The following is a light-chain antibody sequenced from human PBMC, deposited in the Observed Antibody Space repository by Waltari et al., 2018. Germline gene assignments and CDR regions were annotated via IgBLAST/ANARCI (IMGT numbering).Light chain of an antibody. J-gene: IGKJ2*01. CDR1: LSVSRK. CDR3: QQYNKRPYT. Sequence: EIVLTQSPATLSVSPGDRVTLPCGASLSVSRKLAWYQQRPGQAPRFLIYAASSSATGIPARFSGSGSGTEFILTISSLQSEDFSVYYCQQYNKRPYTFGHGTKVEIK. V-gene: IGKV3D-15*01. CDR2: AAS.